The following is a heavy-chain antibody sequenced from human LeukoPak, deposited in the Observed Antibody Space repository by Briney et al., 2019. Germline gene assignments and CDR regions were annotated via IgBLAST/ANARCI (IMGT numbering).Heavy chain of an antibody. V-gene: IGHV4-34*01. CDR1: GGSFSGYY. J-gene: IGHJ4*02. Sequence: SETLSLTCAVYGGSFSGYYWSWIRQPPGKGLEWIGEINHSGSTNYNPTLKSRVTISVDTSKNQFSLKLSSVTAADTAVYYCARVVVVVAAPSFDYWGQGTLVTVSS. CDR2: INHSGST. D-gene: IGHD2-15*01. CDR3: ARVVVVVAAPSFDY.